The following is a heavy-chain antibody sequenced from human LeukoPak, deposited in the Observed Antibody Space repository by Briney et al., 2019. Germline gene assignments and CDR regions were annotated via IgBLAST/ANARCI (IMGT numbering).Heavy chain of an antibody. Sequence: SQTLSLTCTVSGGSISSGDYYWRWLRQPPGKGLEWIGYIYYSGSTYYNPALKSRVTISVDTSKNQFSLKLSSVTAADTAVYYCAREGGYYYDSSRYHVPWGQGTLVPVPS. CDR3: AREGGYYYDSSRYHVP. CDR1: GGSISSGDYY. J-gene: IGHJ5*02. D-gene: IGHD3-22*01. CDR2: IYYSGST. V-gene: IGHV4-30-4*01.